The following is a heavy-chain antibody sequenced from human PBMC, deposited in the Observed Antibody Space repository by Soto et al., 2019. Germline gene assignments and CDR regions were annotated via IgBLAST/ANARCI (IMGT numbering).Heavy chain of an antibody. Sequence: SETLSLTCTVSGGSISSYYWSWIRPPAGKGLEWIGRIYTSGSTNYNPSLKSRVTMSVDTSKNQFSLKLSSVTAADTAVYYCARGACSSTSCPFGCDYWGQGTLVTGSS. J-gene: IGHJ4*02. CDR2: IYTSGST. CDR3: ARGACSSTSCPFGCDY. CDR1: GGSISSYY. V-gene: IGHV4-4*07. D-gene: IGHD2-2*01.